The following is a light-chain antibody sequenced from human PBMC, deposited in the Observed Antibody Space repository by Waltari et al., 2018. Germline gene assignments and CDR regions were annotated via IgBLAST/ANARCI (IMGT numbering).Light chain of an antibody. CDR1: QSVGNDY. CDR3: HQYYWTPET. V-gene: IGKV3-20*01. J-gene: IGKJ3*01. Sequence: ETVLTQSPATLSLSPGEGATLSCGAGQSVGNDYLAWYQQKPGQAPRLLIYSTSKRATGVPDRFSGSGSGTEFTLSIARLESEDFALYYCHQYYWTPETFGTGTTVEMK. CDR2: STS.